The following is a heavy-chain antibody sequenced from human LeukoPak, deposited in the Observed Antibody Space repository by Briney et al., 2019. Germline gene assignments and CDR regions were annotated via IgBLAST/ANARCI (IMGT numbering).Heavy chain of an antibody. CDR2: ITSSGSYI. Sequence: PGGSLRLSCAASGFTFSSYRMNWVRQAPGKGLEWVSSITSSGSYIYYPDSVKGRFTISRDNAKNSLYLQMNSLRAEDTAVYYCARASPNYYDSSGPSVFDYWGQGTLVTVSS. CDR3: ARASPNYYDSSGPSVFDY. D-gene: IGHD3-22*01. CDR1: GFTFSSYR. V-gene: IGHV3-21*01. J-gene: IGHJ4*02.